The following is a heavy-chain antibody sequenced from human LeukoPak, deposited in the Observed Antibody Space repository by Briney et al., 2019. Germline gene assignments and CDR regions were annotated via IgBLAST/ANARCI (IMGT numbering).Heavy chain of an antibody. J-gene: IGHJ4*02. D-gene: IGHD3-3*01. Sequence: PGGSLRLSCAASGFTVSSNYMSWVRQAPGKGLEWVSVIYSGGSTYYADSVKGRFTISRDNSKNTLYPQMNSLRAEDTAVYYCASYDFWSGYYTDYWGQGTLVTVSS. V-gene: IGHV3-66*02. CDR3: ASYDFWSGYYTDY. CDR1: GFTVSSNY. CDR2: IYSGGST.